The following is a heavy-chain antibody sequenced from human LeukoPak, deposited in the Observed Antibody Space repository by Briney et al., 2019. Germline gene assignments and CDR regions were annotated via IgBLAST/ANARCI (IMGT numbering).Heavy chain of an antibody. J-gene: IGHJ4*02. CDR3: ARGITIFGVVDY. Sequence: PSETLSLTCAVYGGSFSGYYWSWIRQPPGKGLEWIGEINHSGSTNYNPSLKSRVTMSVDTSKNQFSLKLSSVTAADTAVYYCARGITIFGVVDYWGQGTLVTVSS. CDR2: INHSGST. V-gene: IGHV4-34*01. CDR1: GGSFSGYY. D-gene: IGHD3-3*01.